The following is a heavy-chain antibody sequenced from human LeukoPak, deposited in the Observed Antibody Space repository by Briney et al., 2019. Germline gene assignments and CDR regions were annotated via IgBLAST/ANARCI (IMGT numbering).Heavy chain of an antibody. V-gene: IGHV1-46*01. D-gene: IGHD3-22*01. CDR1: GNTLTNYY. J-gene: IGHJ6*02. Sequence: ASVKVSCKASGNTLTNYYMYWVRQAPGQGLEWMGIINPSGGSTTYALKFQGRVTMTRDTSTSTVYIDLSSLRSEDTAVYYCARESRDSSGYYGTDVWGQGTTVTVSS. CDR2: INPSGGST. CDR3: ARESRDSSGYYGTDV.